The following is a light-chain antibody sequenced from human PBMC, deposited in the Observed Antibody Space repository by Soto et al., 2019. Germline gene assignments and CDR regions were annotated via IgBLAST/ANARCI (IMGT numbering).Light chain of an antibody. V-gene: IGLV1-51*01. CDR2: DNN. Sequence: QSVLTQPPSVSAAPGQKVTISCSGSDPNIGKNYVSWYQQLPGTAPKLLIYDNNKRPSGIPDRFSGSKSGTSATLGITGLQTGDEADYYCGTWDSSLSAGVFGGGTKLT. J-gene: IGLJ2*01. CDR1: DPNIGKNY. CDR3: GTWDSSLSAGV.